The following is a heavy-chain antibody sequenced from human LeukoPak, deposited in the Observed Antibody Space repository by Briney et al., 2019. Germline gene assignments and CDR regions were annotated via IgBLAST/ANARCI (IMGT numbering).Heavy chain of an antibody. V-gene: IGHV1-69*04. J-gene: IGHJ4*02. CDR1: GGTFSSYA. Sequence: GASVKVSCKASGGTFSSYAISWVRQAPGQGLEWMGRIIPILGIANYAQKFQGRVTITADKSTSTAYMELSSLRSEDTAVYYCAREEASAVANFDYWGQGTLVTVSS. CDR3: AREEASAVANFDY. D-gene: IGHD6-19*01. CDR2: IIPILGIA.